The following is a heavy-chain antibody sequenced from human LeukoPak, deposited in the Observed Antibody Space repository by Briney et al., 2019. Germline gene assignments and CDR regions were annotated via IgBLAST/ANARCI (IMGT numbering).Heavy chain of an antibody. J-gene: IGHJ4*02. CDR2: INHNEFT. D-gene: IGHD3-9*01. CDR1: GGSFTTYY. CDR3: ARRDADDISARVLPFDF. Sequence: KASETLSLTCAVYGGSFTTYYWSWIRQPPGKGLEWIGEINHNEFTNYNPSLKNRVTITIDTSKKQFSLRLTSVTVADSGVYFCARRDADDISARVLPFDFWGQGTLVTVSS. V-gene: IGHV4-34*01.